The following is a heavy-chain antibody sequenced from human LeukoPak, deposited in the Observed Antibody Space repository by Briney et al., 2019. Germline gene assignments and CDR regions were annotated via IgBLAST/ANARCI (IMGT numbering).Heavy chain of an antibody. Sequence: GGSLRLSCEGSGFSFSSYWMTWVRQLPGKGPEWVADIRQDESERYFADSVKGRFTISRDNAKKSVYLHMSSLRAEDTALYYCARLSAYYYGSYFYYYMDVWGKGTTVTVSS. CDR2: IRQDESER. CDR3: ARLSAYYYGSYFYYYMDV. J-gene: IGHJ6*03. D-gene: IGHD3-10*01. V-gene: IGHV3-7*01. CDR1: GFSFSSYW.